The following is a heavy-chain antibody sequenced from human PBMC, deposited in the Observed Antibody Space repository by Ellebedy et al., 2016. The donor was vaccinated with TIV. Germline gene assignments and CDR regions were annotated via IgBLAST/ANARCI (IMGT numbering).Heavy chain of an antibody. CDR2: INPSGGDT. Sequence: ASVKVSCKASGYTFTSYFLYWVRQAPGQGLEWMGIINPSGGDTTYAQRFQGRVTMTRDTSPSTVYMDLSSLRSEDTAVYYCARGDKYYYESSGYYYTYWGQGTLVAVSS. CDR3: ARGDKYYYESSGYYYTY. D-gene: IGHD3-22*01. J-gene: IGHJ4*02. V-gene: IGHV1-46*01. CDR1: GYTFTSYF.